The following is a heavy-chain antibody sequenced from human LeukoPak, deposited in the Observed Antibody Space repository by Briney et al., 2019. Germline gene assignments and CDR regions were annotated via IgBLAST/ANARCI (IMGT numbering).Heavy chain of an antibody. J-gene: IGHJ4*02. CDR2: IIPIFGTS. D-gene: IGHD2-15*01. V-gene: IGHV1-69*13. CDR3: AKVLVAATHYLDS. CDR1: GGTFSSYA. Sequence: SVKVSCKASGGTFSSYAFSWVRQAPGQGLEWMGGIIPIFGTSNYAQKFQGRVTMTADESTSTAYMELSSLTSDDTAVYHCAKVLVAATHYLDSWGQGTLVTVSS.